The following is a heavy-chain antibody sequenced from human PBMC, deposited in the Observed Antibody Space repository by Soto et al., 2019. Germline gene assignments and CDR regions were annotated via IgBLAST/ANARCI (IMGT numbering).Heavy chain of an antibody. D-gene: IGHD7-27*01. Sequence: LRLSCAASGFTFSDYYMSWIRQAPGKGLEWVSYINSRSSSTNYADSVKGRFTISRDNAKNLLYLQMSSLTVEDTAVYYCVKGRNWASGSDYRGQGTLVTVSS. CDR3: VKGRNWASGSDY. V-gene: IGHV3-11*05. CDR1: GFTFSDYY. J-gene: IGHJ4*02. CDR2: INSRSSST.